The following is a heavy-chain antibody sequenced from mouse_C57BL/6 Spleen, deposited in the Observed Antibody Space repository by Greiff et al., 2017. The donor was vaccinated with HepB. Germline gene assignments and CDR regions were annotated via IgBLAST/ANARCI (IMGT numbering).Heavy chain of an antibody. Sequence: VQLQQSGPGLVQPSQSLSITCTVSGFSLTSYGVHWVRQSPGKGLEWLGVIWRGGSTDYNAAFMSRLSITKDNSKSQVFFKMNSLQADDTAIYYCAKSNEYDVGNYAMDYWGQGTSVTVSS. CDR3: AKSNEYDVGNYAMDY. D-gene: IGHD2-4*01. CDR1: GFSLTSYG. CDR2: IWRGGST. V-gene: IGHV2-5*01. J-gene: IGHJ4*01.